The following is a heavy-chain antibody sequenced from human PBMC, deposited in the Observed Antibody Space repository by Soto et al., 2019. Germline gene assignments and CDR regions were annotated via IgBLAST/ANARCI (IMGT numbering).Heavy chain of an antibody. CDR2: ISYDGNNK. CDR1: GFTFSNFA. J-gene: IGHJ5*02. V-gene: IGHV3-30-3*01. Sequence: QVQLVESGGGVVQPGRSLRLSCAASGFTFSNFAMHWVRQAPGKGLEWVAVISYDGNNKYYADSVKGRFTISRDNSKNTLDLQLNSLRAEDTAVYYCATYGSGLSWGQGTLVTVSS. D-gene: IGHD3-10*01. CDR3: ATYGSGLS.